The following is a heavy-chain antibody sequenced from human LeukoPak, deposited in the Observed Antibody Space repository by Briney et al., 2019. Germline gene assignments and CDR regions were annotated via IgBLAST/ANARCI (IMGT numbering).Heavy chain of an antibody. J-gene: IGHJ4*02. D-gene: IGHD3-10*01. V-gene: IGHV1-46*01. CDR3: ARELDGSGSYTTPRFDY. CDR1: GYTFTSYY. Sequence: ASVKVSCKASGYTFTSYYMHWVRQAPGQGLEWMGIINPSGGSTSYAQKFQGRVTMTRDTSTSTVYMELSSLRSEDTAVYYCARELDGSGSYTTPRFDYWGQGTLVTVSS. CDR2: INPSGGST.